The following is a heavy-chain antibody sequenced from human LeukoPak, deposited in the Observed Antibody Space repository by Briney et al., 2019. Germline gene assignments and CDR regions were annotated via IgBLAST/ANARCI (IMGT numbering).Heavy chain of an antibody. CDR1: GYSFTSYW. V-gene: IGHV5-51*01. Sequence: GESLKISCKGSGYSFTSYWIGWVRQMPGKGLEWMGIIYPGDSDTRYSPSFQGQVTISADKSISTAYLQWSSLKASDTAMYYCARRAAQGLWFGELDYWGQGTLVTVSS. CDR3: ARRAAQGLWFGELDY. J-gene: IGHJ4*02. CDR2: IYPGDSDT. D-gene: IGHD3-10*01.